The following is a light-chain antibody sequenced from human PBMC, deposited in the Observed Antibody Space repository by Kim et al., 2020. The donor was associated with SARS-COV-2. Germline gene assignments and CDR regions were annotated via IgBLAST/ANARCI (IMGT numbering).Light chain of an antibody. V-gene: IGLV1-40*01. Sequence: RGTISCIGSTSNIGAGYDVPWYQQVPGTAPKLLIYVNTNRPSGVPDRFSGSKSDTSASLAITGLQAEDEANYYCQSYDSSLSVVVFGGGTQLTVL. J-gene: IGLJ3*02. CDR1: TSNIGAGYD. CDR3: QSYDSSLSVVV. CDR2: VNT.